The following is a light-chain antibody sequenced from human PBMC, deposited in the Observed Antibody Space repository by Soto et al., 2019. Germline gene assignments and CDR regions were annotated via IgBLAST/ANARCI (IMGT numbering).Light chain of an antibody. CDR3: QQYGSSLIT. CDR1: QSVSSSY. J-gene: IGKJ5*01. V-gene: IGKV3-20*01. Sequence: EIVLTQSPDNLSLSPGERATLSCRASQSVSSSYLAWYQQKPGQAPRLLIYGASSRATGIPDRFSGSGSGTDFTLTISRLEPEDFAVYYCQQYGSSLITFGQGTRLE. CDR2: GAS.